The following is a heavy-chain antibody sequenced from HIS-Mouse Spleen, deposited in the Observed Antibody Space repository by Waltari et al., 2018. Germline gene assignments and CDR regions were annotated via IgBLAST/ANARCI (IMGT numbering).Heavy chain of an antibody. V-gene: IGHV2-70*15. Sequence: QVTLRESGPALVKPTQTLTLTCTFSGFSLSTSGMCVSWIRQPPGKALEWLARIDWDDDKYYSTSLKTRLTISKDTSNTQVVLTMTNMDPVDTATYYCARIAEGYSSGWYAFDYWGQGTLVTVSS. J-gene: IGHJ4*02. CDR2: IDWDDDK. D-gene: IGHD6-19*01. CDR1: GFSLSTSGMC. CDR3: ARIAEGYSSGWYAFDY.